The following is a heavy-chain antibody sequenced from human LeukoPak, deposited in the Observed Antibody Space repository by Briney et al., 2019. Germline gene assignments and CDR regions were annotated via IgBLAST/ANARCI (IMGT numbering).Heavy chain of an antibody. Sequence: GGSLRLSCAASGFTFSNAWMSWVRQAPGKGLEWVGRIKSKTDGGTTDYAAPVQGRFTISRDNAKNSLYLQMNSLRAEDTAVYYCARDGPPPIQKAGYSSSWYHRPFDYWGQGTLVTVSS. D-gene: IGHD6-13*01. V-gene: IGHV3-15*01. CDR1: GFTFSNAW. CDR2: IKSKTDGGTT. J-gene: IGHJ4*02. CDR3: ARDGPPPIQKAGYSSSWYHRPFDY.